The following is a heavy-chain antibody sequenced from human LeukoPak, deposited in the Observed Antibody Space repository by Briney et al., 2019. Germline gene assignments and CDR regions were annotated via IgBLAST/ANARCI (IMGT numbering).Heavy chain of an antibody. Sequence: PSETLSLTCAVYGGSFSGYYWSWIRQPPGKGLEWIGEINHSGSTNYNPSLKSRVTISVDTSKNQFSLKLSSVTAADTAVYYCARIGALAGSYYFDYWGQGTLVTVSS. CDR2: INHSGST. V-gene: IGHV4-34*01. CDR3: ARIGALAGSYYFDY. J-gene: IGHJ4*02. CDR1: GGSFSGYY. D-gene: IGHD2-15*01.